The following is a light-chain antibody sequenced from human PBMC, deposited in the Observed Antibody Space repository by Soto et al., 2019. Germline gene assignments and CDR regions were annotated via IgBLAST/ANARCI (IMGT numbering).Light chain of an antibody. V-gene: IGLV1-44*01. Sequence: QSVLTQPPSASGTPGQRVTISCSGSNSNIGSNTVNWYQQFPGTAPRFLIYGNDLRPSGVPDRFSASKSGTSASLVISGLQSEDEADYYCAVWDDSLRGRVFGGGTKLTVL. CDR3: AVWDDSLRGRV. J-gene: IGLJ2*01. CDR1: NSNIGSNT. CDR2: GND.